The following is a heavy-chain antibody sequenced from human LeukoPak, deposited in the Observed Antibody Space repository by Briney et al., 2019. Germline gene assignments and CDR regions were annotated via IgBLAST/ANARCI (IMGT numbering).Heavy chain of an antibody. V-gene: IGHV3-30*02. Sequence: GGSLRLSCAASGFTFSSYGMHWVRQAPGKGLEWVAFIRYDGSNKYYAVSVKGRFTISRDNSKKTLYLQMNSRRAEETAVYYCAKDSPVIVVVPAAMDYWGQGTLVTVSS. CDR2: IRYDGSNK. CDR1: GFTFSSYG. D-gene: IGHD2-2*01. CDR3: AKDSPVIVVVPAAMDY. J-gene: IGHJ4*02.